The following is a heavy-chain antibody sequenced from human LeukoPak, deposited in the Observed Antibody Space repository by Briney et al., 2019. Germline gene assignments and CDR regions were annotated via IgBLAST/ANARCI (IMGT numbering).Heavy chain of an antibody. D-gene: IGHD6-19*01. J-gene: IGHJ4*02. V-gene: IGHV4-39*01. CDR2: IYYSGST. Sequence: SGTLSLTCTVSGGSISSSSYYWGWIRQPPGKGLEWIGSIYYSGSTYYNPSLKSRVTISVDTSKNQFSLKLSSVTAADTAMYYCACNSGYSSGWYDFDYWGQGTLVTVSS. CDR3: ACNSGYSSGWYDFDY. CDR1: GGSISSSSYY.